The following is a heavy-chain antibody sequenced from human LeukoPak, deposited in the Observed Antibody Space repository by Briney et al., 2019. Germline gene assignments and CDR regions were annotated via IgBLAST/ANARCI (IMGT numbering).Heavy chain of an antibody. D-gene: IGHD3-22*01. CDR2: IYPADSDT. CDR1: GFSYTSNW. Sequence: GESLKISCKGSGFSYTSNWIGWVRQMPGKGLEWMGIIYPADSDTRYSPSFQGQVTISADTSINTAYLPWSSVKASDTAMYYCARDIDSRFDSWGQGTVVTVSS. CDR3: ARDIDSRFDS. J-gene: IGHJ4*02. V-gene: IGHV5-51*01.